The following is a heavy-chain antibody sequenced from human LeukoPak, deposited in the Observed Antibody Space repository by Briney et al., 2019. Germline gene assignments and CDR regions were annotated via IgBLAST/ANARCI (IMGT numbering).Heavy chain of an antibody. CDR3: AKDPSVDIVAFDAFDI. V-gene: IGHV3-23*01. J-gene: IGHJ3*02. CDR1: GFTFSSYA. D-gene: IGHD5-12*01. CDR2: ISGSGGST. Sequence: GGSLRLSCAASGFTFSSYAMSWVRQAPGKGLEWVSAISGSGGSTYYADSVKGRFTISRDNSKNTLYLQMNSLGAEDTAVYYCAKDPSVDIVAFDAFDIWGQGTMVTVSS.